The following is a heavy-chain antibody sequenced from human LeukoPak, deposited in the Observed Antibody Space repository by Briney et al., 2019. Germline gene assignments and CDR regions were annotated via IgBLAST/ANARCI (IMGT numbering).Heavy chain of an antibody. Sequence: SETLSLTCTVSGGSVSSGTYYWGWIRQPPGKGLEWIGSIYYSESTYYNPSLKSRVTISVDTSKNQFSLKLSSVTAADTAVYYCARRIGYCSSTSCLPYYYGMDVWGQGTTVTVSS. D-gene: IGHD2-2*01. J-gene: IGHJ6*02. CDR1: GGSVSSGTYY. V-gene: IGHV4-39*01. CDR2: IYYSEST. CDR3: ARRIGYCSSTSCLPYYYGMDV.